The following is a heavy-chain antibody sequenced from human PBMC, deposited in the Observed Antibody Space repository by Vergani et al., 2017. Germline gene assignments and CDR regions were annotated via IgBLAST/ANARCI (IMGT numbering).Heavy chain of an antibody. V-gene: IGHV4-38-2*01. D-gene: IGHD4-17*01. CDR3: MRHNLYGDSQTGIDF. CDR2: IYYSGST. CDR1: GSPISSGSY. J-gene: IGHJ4*02. Sequence: QVQLQESGPGLVKPSETLSLTCAVSGSPISSGSYWGWIRQPRGKGLEWSGSIYYSGSTYYNPSLESRLTISVDLSRNQFSLRLTSVTAADTAVYYCMRHNLYGDSQTGIDFWGLGTLVIVSS.